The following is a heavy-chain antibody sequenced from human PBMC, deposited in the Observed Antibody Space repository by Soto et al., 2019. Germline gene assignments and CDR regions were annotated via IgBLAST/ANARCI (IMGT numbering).Heavy chain of an antibody. J-gene: IGHJ6*03. D-gene: IGHD3-10*01. CDR2: MNPNSGNT. CDR1: GYTFTSYD. V-gene: IGHV1-8*01. Sequence: GASVKVSCKASGYTFTSYDINWVRQATGQGLEWMGWMNPNSGNTGYAQKFQGRVTMTRNTSISTAYMELSSLRSEGTAVYYCARGQELFADYYYYYMDVWGKGTTVTVSS. CDR3: ARGQELFADYYYYYMDV.